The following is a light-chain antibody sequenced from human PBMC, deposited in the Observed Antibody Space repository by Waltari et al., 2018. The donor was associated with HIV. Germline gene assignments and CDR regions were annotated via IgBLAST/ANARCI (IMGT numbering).Light chain of an antibody. CDR3: MQTLQTPYT. Sequence: EIMLTQSPLLLPATPGEPAFIFCKSNQSLLHSDSSFFDWYYQKPGQSPQLLMYLRSSRAAGVSDRFTGAGSGTDFTLIINSVEAEDVGTYYCMQTLQTPYTFGQGTKLELK. CDR2: LRS. V-gene: IGKV2-28*01. CDR1: QSLLHSDSS. J-gene: IGKJ2*01.